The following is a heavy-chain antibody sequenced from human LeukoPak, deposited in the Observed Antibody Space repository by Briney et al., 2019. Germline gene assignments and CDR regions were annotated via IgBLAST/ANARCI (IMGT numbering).Heavy chain of an antibody. J-gene: IGHJ6*02. V-gene: IGHV4-34*01. D-gene: IGHD3-9*01. CDR2: INHSGST. CDR3: ARHNDILTGYYYYYYGMDV. CDR1: GGSFSGYY. Sequence: SETLSLTCAVYGGSFSGYYWIRQPPGKGLEWIGEINHSGSTNYNPSLKSRVTISVDTSKNQFSLKLSSVTAADTAVYYCARHNDILTGYYYYYYGMDVWGQGTTVTVSS.